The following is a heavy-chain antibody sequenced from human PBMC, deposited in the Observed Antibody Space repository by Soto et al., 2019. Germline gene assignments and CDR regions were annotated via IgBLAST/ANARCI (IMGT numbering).Heavy chain of an antibody. J-gene: IGHJ6*02. V-gene: IGHV3-64D*08. CDR1: GFTFSSYA. D-gene: IGHD5-12*01. CDR2: ISSNGGST. Sequence: GGSLRLSCSASGFTFSSYAMHWVRQAPGKGLDYVSAISSNGGSTYYADSVKGRFTISRDNSKNTLYLQMSSLRAEDTAVYYCVKDPRIVATIGPWYYGMDVWGQGTTVTVSS. CDR3: VKDPRIVATIGPWYYGMDV.